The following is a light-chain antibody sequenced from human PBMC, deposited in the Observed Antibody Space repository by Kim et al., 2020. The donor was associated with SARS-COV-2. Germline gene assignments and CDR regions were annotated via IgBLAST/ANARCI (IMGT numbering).Light chain of an antibody. Sequence: SPGDCAPRPCSSSHSISSYLAWYQQKPAQAPRLLVYDASKRAPGIPARFSGSGSGTDFTLTISSLEAEDFAVYYCQQRSDWPLTFGGGTKVDIK. CDR1: HSISSY. J-gene: IGKJ4*01. CDR2: DAS. V-gene: IGKV3-11*01. CDR3: QQRSDWPLT.